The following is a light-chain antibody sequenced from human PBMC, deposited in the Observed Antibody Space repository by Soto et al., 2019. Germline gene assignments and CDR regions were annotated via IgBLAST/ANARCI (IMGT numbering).Light chain of an antibody. V-gene: IGLV2-14*01. CDR3: SSYTSSSTPYYV. J-gene: IGLJ1*01. CDR1: SSDVGGYNY. Sequence: QSVRTQPASVSGSPGQSIPISCTGTSSDVGGYNYVSWYQQHPGKAPKLMIYEVSNRPSGVSNRFSGSKSGNTASLTISGLQAEDEDDYYCSSYTSSSTPYYVFGTGTKVTVL. CDR2: EVS.